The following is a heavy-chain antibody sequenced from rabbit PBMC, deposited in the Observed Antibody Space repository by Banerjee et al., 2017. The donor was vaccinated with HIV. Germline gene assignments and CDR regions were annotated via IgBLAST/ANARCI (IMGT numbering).Heavy chain of an antibody. CDR3: ARGFGL. J-gene: IGHJ3*01. CDR1: GFDFSGYW. V-gene: IGHV1S40*01. Sequence: QSLEETGGGLVQPGGSLTLSCTASGFDFSGYWMSWVRQAPGKGLEWIACINAGKGSAYYASWAKGRFTISKTSSTTVTLQMTSLTAADTATYFCARGFGLWGQGTLVTVS. CDR2: INAGKGSA. D-gene: IGHD3-1*01.